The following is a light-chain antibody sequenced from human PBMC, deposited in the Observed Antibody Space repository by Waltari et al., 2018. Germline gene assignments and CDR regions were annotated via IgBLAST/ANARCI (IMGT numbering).Light chain of an antibody. CDR2: GAS. Sequence: EIVLTQSPGTLSLSPGERATLSCRASQSLSSTYLAWYQQKPGQAPRLLIYGASSRATGIPDRFSGSGSGTDFTLSSSRLEPEDSAVYYCQQHGRSPYTFGQGTKLEIK. J-gene: IGKJ2*01. CDR3: QQHGRSPYT. V-gene: IGKV3-20*01. CDR1: QSLSSTY.